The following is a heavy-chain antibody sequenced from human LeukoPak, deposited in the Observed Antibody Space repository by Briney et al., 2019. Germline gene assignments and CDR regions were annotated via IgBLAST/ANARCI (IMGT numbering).Heavy chain of an antibody. V-gene: IGHV4-30-4*01. CDR3: ARGIENYYDSSGYYFIDY. CDR1: GGSISSGDYY. Sequence: SQTLSLTCTVSGGSISSGDYYWSWIRQPPGKGLEWIGYIYYSGSTYYNPSLKSRVTISVDTSKNQFSLKLSSVTAADTAVCYCARGIENYYDSSGYYFIDYWGQGTLVTVSS. CDR2: IYYSGST. J-gene: IGHJ4*02. D-gene: IGHD3-22*01.